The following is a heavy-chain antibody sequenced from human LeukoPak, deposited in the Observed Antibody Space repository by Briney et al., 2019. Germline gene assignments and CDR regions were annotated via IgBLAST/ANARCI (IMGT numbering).Heavy chain of an antibody. V-gene: IGHV1-24*01. CDR3: ATAPLPIVVVPAARVYYYGMDV. Sequence: ASVXVSCKXSXYTLTEVSMHWVRQAHGKGHEWMGGFDPEDGETIYAQKFQGRVTMTKDTSTDTAYMELSSLISEVTAVYYCATAPLPIVVVPAARVYYYGMDVWGQGTTVTVSS. CDR1: XYTLTEVS. CDR2: FDPEDGET. J-gene: IGHJ6*02. D-gene: IGHD2-2*01.